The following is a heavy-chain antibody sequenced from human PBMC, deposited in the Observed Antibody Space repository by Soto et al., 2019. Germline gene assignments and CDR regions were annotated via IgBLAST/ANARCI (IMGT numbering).Heavy chain of an antibody. V-gene: IGHV4-59*01. J-gene: IGHJ6*02. D-gene: IGHD3-10*01. CDR3: ARDNGSGSYRRNYYGMDG. Sequence: PSETLSLTCTVSGGSISSYYWSWIRQPPGKGLEWIGYIYYSGSTNYNPSLKSRVTISVDTSKNQFSLKLSSVTAADTAVYYCARDNGSGSYRRNYYGMDGWGQGTTVTVAS. CDR1: GGSISSYY. CDR2: IYYSGST.